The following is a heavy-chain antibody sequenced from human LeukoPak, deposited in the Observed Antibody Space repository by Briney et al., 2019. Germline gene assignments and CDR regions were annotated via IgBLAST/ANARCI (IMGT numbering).Heavy chain of an antibody. V-gene: IGHV3-23*01. J-gene: IGHJ5*02. Sequence: GGSLRLSCAASGFTFSSYAMSWVRQAPGKGLEWVSAISGSGGSTYYADSVKGRFTISRDNSKNTLYLQMNSLRAGDTAVYYCAKARGYSYGSGGDWFDPWGQGTLVTVSS. D-gene: IGHD5-18*01. CDR1: GFTFSSYA. CDR2: ISGSGGST. CDR3: AKARGYSYGSGGDWFDP.